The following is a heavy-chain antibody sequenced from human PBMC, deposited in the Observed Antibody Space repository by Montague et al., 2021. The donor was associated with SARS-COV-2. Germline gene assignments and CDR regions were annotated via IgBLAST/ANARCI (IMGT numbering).Heavy chain of an antibody. CDR2: ISYDGSNK. J-gene: IGHJ6*02. CDR1: GFTFSSYG. V-gene: IGHV3-30*18. CDR3: AKDNIVLMVYAIGGYGMDV. Sequence: LRLSCAASGFTFSSYGMHWVRQAPGKGLEWVAVISYDGSNKYYADSVKGRFTISRDNSKNTLYLQMNSLRAEDTAVYYCAKDNIVLMVYAIGGYGMDVWGQGTTVTVSS. D-gene: IGHD2-8*01.